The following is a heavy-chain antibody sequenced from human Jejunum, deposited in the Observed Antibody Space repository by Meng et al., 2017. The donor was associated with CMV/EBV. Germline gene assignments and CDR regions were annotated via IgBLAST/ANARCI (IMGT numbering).Heavy chain of an antibody. CDR2: IYSSGNT. D-gene: IGHD1-26*01. Sequence: YYWGWVRQSPGKGLEYIGSIYSSGNTHYNPALQSRVFISIDTSKNQFSLTLTSVTAADTALYYCASDRPFSGTYLTDAFNVWGPGTMVTVSS. CDR1: YY. J-gene: IGHJ3*01. CDR3: ASDRPFSGTYLTDAFNV. V-gene: IGHV4-39*07.